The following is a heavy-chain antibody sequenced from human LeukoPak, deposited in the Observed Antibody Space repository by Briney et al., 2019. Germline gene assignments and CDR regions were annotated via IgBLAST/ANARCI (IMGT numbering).Heavy chain of an antibody. V-gene: IGHV1-18*01. CDR2: ISAYNGNT. CDR3: ARTTASLGATSFGYPNY. J-gene: IGHJ4*02. Sequence: VASVKVSCKASGYTFTSCGISWVRQAPGQGLEWMGWISAYNGNTNYAQKLQGRVTMTTDTSTSTAYMELRSLRSDDTAVYYCARTTASLGATSFGYPNYWGQGTLVTVSS. CDR1: GYTFTSCG. D-gene: IGHD1-26*01.